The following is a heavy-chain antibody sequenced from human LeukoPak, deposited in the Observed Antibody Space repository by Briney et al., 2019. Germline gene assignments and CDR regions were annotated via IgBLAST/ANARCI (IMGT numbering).Heavy chain of an antibody. CDR2: IKSKTDGGTT. CDR1: GFTFSSAW. V-gene: IGHV3-15*01. D-gene: IGHD1-26*01. CDR3: TTDLWELLYYYGMDV. J-gene: IGHJ6*02. Sequence: GGSLRLSCAASGFTFSSAWMSWVRQAPGKGLEWVGRIKSKTDGGTTDYAAPVKGRFTISRDDSKNTLYLQMNSLKTEDTAVYYCTTDLWELLYYYGMDVWGQGTTVTVSS.